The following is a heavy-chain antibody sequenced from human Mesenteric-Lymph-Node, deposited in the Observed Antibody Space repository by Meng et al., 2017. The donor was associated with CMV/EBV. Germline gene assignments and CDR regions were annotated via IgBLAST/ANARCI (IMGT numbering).Heavy chain of an antibody. CDR2: INHSGST. Sequence: GSLRLSCAVYGGSFSGYYWSWIRQPPGKGLEWIGEINHSGSTSYTPSLKSRVSISVDTSKNHFSLKLTSVTAADTGVYFCARSPGWWSLDYWGQGAPVTVSS. D-gene: IGHD2-15*01. J-gene: IGHJ4*02. CDR3: ARSPGWWSLDY. CDR1: GGSFSGYY. V-gene: IGHV4-34*01.